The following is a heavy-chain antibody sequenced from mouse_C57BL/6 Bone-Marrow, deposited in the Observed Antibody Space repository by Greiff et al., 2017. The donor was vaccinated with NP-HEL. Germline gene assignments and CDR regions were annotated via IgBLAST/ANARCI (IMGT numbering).Heavy chain of an antibody. CDR1: GYTFTDYY. CDR3: ARRGYPYYAMDY. CDR2: INPYNGGT. D-gene: IGHD3-1*01. V-gene: IGHV1-19*01. J-gene: IGHJ4*01. Sequence: VQLQQSGPVLVKPGASVKMSCKASGYTFTDYYMNWVKQSHGKSLEWIGVINPYNGGTSYNQKFKGKATLTVDKSSSTAYMKLNSLTSEDSAVYYCARRGYPYYAMDYWGQGTSVTVSS.